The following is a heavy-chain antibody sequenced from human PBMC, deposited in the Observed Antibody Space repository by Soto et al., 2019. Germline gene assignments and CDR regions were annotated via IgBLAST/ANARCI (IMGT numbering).Heavy chain of an antibody. CDR3: ARETPGGYGSGSAYGMDV. J-gene: IGHJ6*02. CDR1: GFTFSSYS. V-gene: IGHV3-21*01. Sequence: KTGGSLRLSCAASGFTFSSYSMNWVRQAPGKGLEWVSSISSSSSYIYYADSVKGRFTISRDNAKNSLYLQMNSLRAEDTAVYYCARETPGGYGSGSAYGMDVWGQGTTVTVSS. D-gene: IGHD3-10*01. CDR2: ISSSSSYI.